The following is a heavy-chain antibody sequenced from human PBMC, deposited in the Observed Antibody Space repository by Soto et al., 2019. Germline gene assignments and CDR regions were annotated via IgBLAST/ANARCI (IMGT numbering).Heavy chain of an antibody. Sequence: EVQLLESGGGLVQPGGSLRLSCAASGFTFSSYAMSWVRQAPGKGLEWVSAISGSGGSTYYADSVKGRFTISRDNAKNSVYLQLNSLRDEDTALYYCARGRVGTAYFDYWGQGALVTVSS. CDR1: GFTFSSYA. CDR2: ISGSGGST. D-gene: IGHD2-21*02. V-gene: IGHV3-23*01. J-gene: IGHJ4*02. CDR3: ARGRVGTAYFDY.